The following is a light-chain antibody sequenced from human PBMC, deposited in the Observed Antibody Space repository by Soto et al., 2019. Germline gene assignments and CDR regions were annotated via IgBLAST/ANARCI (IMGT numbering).Light chain of an antibody. V-gene: IGKV1-39*01. CDR3: QQYNSYPWT. CDR1: QSISSY. Sequence: DIQMTQSPPSLSASVGDRVTITCRASQSISSYLNWYQQKPGKAPKLLIYAASSLQSGVPSRFSGSGSGTEFTLTITSLQPDDFATYYCQQYNSYPWTFGQGTKVDIK. CDR2: AAS. J-gene: IGKJ1*01.